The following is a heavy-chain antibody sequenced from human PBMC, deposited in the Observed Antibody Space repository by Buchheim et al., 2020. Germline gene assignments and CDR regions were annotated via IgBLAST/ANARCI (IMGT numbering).Heavy chain of an antibody. J-gene: IGHJ6*02. D-gene: IGHD3-3*01. CDR2: INPSGGST. CDR1: GYTFTSYY. V-gene: IGHV1-46*01. Sequence: QVQLVQSGAEVKKPGASVKVSCKASGYTFTSYYMHWVRQAPGQGLEWMGIINPSGGSTSYAQKFQGRVTMTRDTYTSTVYMELSSLRSEDTAVYYCARGGPFTYYDFWSGSEVYYYGMDVWGQGTT. CDR3: ARGGPFTYYDFWSGSEVYYYGMDV.